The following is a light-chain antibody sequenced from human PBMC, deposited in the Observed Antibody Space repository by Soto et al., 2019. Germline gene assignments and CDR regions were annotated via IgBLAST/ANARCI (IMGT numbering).Light chain of an antibody. CDR2: DAS. J-gene: IGKJ1*01. CDR1: QTISNW. Sequence: DIQMTQSPSTLSASVGDRATITCRASQTISNWLAWYQQKPGKAPTLLIYDASTLERGVPSRFSGTGSGTEFTLSIDSLQPDDFATYYCQHYNSYSESFGQGTKVDIK. V-gene: IGKV1-5*01. CDR3: QHYNSYSES.